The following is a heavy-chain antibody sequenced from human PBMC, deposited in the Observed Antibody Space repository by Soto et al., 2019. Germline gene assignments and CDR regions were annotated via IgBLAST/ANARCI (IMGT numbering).Heavy chain of an antibody. V-gene: IGHV5-51*01. D-gene: IGHD6-13*01. CDR3: ARSPRSSPYFDY. CDR2: VYPRDSDT. J-gene: IGHJ4*02. Sequence: GESLKISCRTSGYRFTSYWIGWVRQMPGKGLEWMGIVYPRDSDTRYSPSFQGHITISADRSINTAYLQWNSLEASDTAFYFCARSPRSSPYFDYWGQGALVTVSS. CDR1: GYRFTSYW.